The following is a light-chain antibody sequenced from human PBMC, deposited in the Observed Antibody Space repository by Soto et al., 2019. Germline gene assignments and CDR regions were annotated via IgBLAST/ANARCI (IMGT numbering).Light chain of an antibody. CDR2: DAS. Sequence: EIVLTQSPGTLSLSPGELAALSCRASRSLSSTSLAWYQRRPGQAPRLLIYDASSRATGIPDRFSGSGSGTDFTLTINRLEPDDFAVYYCQQYGSSPRTFGQGTKV. CDR1: RSLSSTS. J-gene: IGKJ1*01. CDR3: QQYGSSPRT. V-gene: IGKV3-20*01.